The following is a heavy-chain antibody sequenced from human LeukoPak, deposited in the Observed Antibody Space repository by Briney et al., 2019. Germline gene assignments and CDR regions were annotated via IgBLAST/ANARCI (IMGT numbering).Heavy chain of an antibody. CDR3: ARGADYDSSGYYQYYYYYAMDV. D-gene: IGHD3-22*01. Sequence: SVKVSCKASGGTFSSYAISWVRQAPGQGLEWMGRIIPILGIANYAQKFQGRVTITADKSTSTAYMELSSLRSEDTAVYYCARGADYDSSGYYQYYYYYAMDVWGRGTTVTVSS. V-gene: IGHV1-69*04. CDR1: GGTFSSYA. J-gene: IGHJ6*02. CDR2: IIPILGIA.